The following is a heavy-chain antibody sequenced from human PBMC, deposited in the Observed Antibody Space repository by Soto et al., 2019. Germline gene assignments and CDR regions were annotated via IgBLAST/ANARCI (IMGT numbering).Heavy chain of an antibody. CDR1: GYTLTELS. CDR3: ATVFGVGHTSDY. Sequence: ASVKVSCKVSGYTLTELSMHWVRQAPGKGLEWMGGFDPEDGETIYAQKFQGRVTMTEDTSTDTAYMELSSLRSEDTAAYYCATVFGVGHTSDYWGQGTLVTVSS. D-gene: IGHD3-3*01. J-gene: IGHJ4*02. CDR2: FDPEDGET. V-gene: IGHV1-24*01.